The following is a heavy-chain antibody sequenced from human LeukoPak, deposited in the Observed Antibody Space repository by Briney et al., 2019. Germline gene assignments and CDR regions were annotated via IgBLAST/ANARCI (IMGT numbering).Heavy chain of an antibody. CDR1: GVTFSGSA. CDR3: AGNYDSWTGLNY. CDR2: IGNKVSNYAT. J-gene: IGHJ4*02. Sequence: GGSLKLSCAASGVTFSGSAMRWVRQASGKGREWVGHIGNKVSNYATEYAASLRGRFTISRDDSKDTAYLQVDSLKTEDTAVYYCAGNYDSWTGLNYWGQGTLVTVSS. V-gene: IGHV3-73*01. D-gene: IGHD3-3*01.